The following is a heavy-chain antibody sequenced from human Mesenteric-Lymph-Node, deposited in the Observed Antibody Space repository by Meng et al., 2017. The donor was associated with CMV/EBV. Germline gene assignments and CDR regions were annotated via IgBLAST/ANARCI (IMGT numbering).Heavy chain of an antibody. CDR3: AKDMRRVYYYGMDV. D-gene: IGHD2-2*01. CDR2: ISYDGSNK. Sequence: GESLKISCAASGFTFSSYAMHWVRQAPGKGLEWVAVISYDGSNKYYADSVKGRFTISRDNSKNTLYLQMNSLRAEDTAVYYCAKDMRRVYYYGMDVWGQGTTVTVSS. J-gene: IGHJ6*02. V-gene: IGHV3-30*04. CDR1: GFTFSSYA.